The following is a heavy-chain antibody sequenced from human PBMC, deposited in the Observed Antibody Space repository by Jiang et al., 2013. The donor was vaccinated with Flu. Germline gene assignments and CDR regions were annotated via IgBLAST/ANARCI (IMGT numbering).Heavy chain of an antibody. CDR2: IIPILGIA. CDR3: ARSANDYDSSGYYSDY. D-gene: IGHD3-22*01. J-gene: IGHJ4*02. CDR1: GGTFSSYA. Sequence: GAEVKKPGSSAKVSCKASGGTFSSYAISWVRQAPGQGLEWMGRIIPILGIANYAQKFQGRVTITADKSTSTAYMELSSLRSEDTAVYYCARSANDYDSSGYYSDYWGQGTLVTVSS. V-gene: IGHV1-69*04.